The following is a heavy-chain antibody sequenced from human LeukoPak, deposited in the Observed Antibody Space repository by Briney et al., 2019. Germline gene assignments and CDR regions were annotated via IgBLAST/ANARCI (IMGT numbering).Heavy chain of an antibody. CDR2: MSPNSGNT. D-gene: IGHD4-23*01. Sequence: ASVKVSCKASGYTFNRYDINWVRQATGQGLEWMGWMSPNSGNTGYAQKFQGRVTITTNTSISTAYMELSSLTSEDTAVYYCAIRLYGGNSRVGGDYWGQGTLVTVSS. CDR1: GYTFNRYD. CDR3: AIRLYGGNSRVGGDY. J-gene: IGHJ4*02. V-gene: IGHV1-8*03.